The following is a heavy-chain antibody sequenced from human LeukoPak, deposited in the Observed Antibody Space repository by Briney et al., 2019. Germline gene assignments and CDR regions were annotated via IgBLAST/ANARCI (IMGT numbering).Heavy chain of an antibody. Sequence: LSGGSLRLSCAASGFTFGDDAMHWVRQAPGKGLEWVAFITGDGVGTYTADSVKGRVTPSRDNSKDSLYLQMNSLSTEDTALYYCAKELYYGSGNDYYYYYGMDVWGQGTTVTVSS. J-gene: IGHJ6*02. D-gene: IGHD3-10*01. CDR3: AKELYYGSGNDYYYYYGMDV. V-gene: IGHV3-43*02. CDR2: ITGDGVGT. CDR1: GFTFGDDA.